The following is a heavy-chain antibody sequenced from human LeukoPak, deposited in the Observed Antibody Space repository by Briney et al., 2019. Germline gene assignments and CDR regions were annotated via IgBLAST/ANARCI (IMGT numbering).Heavy chain of an antibody. J-gene: IGHJ3*02. D-gene: IGHD3-22*01. Sequence: GGSLRLSCAASGFTFSSYAMSWVRQAPGKGLEWVSAISGSGGSTYYADSGKGRFTISRDNTKNTLYLQMNSVRAEDTAVYYFAKGHYDSSGYWVYAFDIWGQGTMVTVSS. V-gene: IGHV3-23*01. CDR3: AKGHYDSSGYWVYAFDI. CDR1: GFTFSSYA. CDR2: ISGSGGST.